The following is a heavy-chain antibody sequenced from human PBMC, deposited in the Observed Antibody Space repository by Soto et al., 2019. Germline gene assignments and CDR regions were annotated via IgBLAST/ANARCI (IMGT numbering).Heavy chain of an antibody. J-gene: IGHJ4*02. Sequence: EVQLLESGGGLVQPGGSLRLSCAASGFTFNAYAMTWVRQAPGKGLEWVSAIGGSGGNRYYAASVRGRFTISRDTSKDTVDLQMNSLRVEDTAVYYCARVASDYINSVDHWGQGILVSVSS. CDR1: GFTFNAYA. V-gene: IGHV3-23*01. D-gene: IGHD4-4*01. CDR2: IGGSGGNR. CDR3: ARVASDYINSVDH.